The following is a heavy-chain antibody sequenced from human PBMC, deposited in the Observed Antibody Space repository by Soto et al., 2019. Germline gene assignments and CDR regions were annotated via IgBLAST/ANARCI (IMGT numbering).Heavy chain of an antibody. CDR2: IYYSGST. CDR1: GGSISSSSYY. D-gene: IGHD3-3*01. J-gene: IGHJ6*03. V-gene: IGHV4-39*01. Sequence: QLQLQESGPGLVKPSETLSLTCTVSGGSISSSSYYWGWIRQPPGKGLEGIGSIYYSGSTYYNPSLKSRVTISADTSKNQSSLKLSDVTAADSAVYSCAGTIFGGTEDVYYYYMDVWGKGTTVTVSS. CDR3: AGTIFGGTEDVYYYYMDV.